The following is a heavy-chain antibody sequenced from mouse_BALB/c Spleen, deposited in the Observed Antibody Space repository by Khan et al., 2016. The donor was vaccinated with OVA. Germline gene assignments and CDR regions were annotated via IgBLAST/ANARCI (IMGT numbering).Heavy chain of an antibody. V-gene: IGHV2-9*02. Sequence: QVQLKESGPGLVAPSQSLSITCTVSGFSLTNYGVHWVRQPPREGLEWLGVIWAGGSTNYNSALMSRLSISKDNSKSQVFLKMNSLQTNDTAMYYCARPYYSSAWFAYWGQGTLVTVSA. D-gene: IGHD1-1*01. CDR1: GFSLTNYG. CDR2: IWAGGST. CDR3: ARPYYSSAWFAY. J-gene: IGHJ3*01.